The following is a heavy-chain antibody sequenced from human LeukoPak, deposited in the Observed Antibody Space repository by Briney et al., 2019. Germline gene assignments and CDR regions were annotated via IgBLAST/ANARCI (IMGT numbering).Heavy chain of an antibody. D-gene: IGHD3-3*01. CDR2: IYWDDDK. Sequence: SGPTLVNPTQTLTLTCTFSGFSLSTSGVGVGWIRQPPGKALEWLALIYWDDDKRYSPSLKSRLTITKDTSKNQVVLTMTNMDPVDTATYYCAHSPKVLRSFTSKIDYFDYWGQGTLVTVSS. CDR1: GFSLSTSGVG. CDR3: AHSPKVLRSFTSKIDYFDY. V-gene: IGHV2-5*02. J-gene: IGHJ4*02.